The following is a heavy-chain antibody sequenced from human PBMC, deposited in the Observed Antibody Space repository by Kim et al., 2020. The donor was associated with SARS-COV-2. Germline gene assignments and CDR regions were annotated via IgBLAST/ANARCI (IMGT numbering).Heavy chain of an antibody. Sequence: NPPLKSRVTISVDTSKNQFSLKLSSVTAADTAVYYCARSYYDILTGYYYYFDYWGQGTLVTVSS. V-gene: IGHV4-59*01. J-gene: IGHJ4*02. CDR3: ARSYYDILTGYYYYFDY. D-gene: IGHD3-9*01.